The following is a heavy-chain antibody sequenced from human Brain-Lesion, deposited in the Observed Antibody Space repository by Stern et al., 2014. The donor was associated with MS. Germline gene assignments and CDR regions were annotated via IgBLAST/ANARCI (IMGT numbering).Heavy chain of an antibody. V-gene: IGHV4-39*01. CDR3: ARLKRGHFFCDY. CDR2: IFDSGSS. Sequence: QVQLVESGPGLVKPSETLSLTCTVSGDSINTNSHHWGWIRQPPGKGLVWIGSIFDSGSSYYNPSLKSRVTMSVDTPKNQLSLRLSSVTATDTAVYYCARLKRGHFFCDYWGQGTLVTVSS. CDR1: GDSINTNSHH. J-gene: IGHJ4*02. D-gene: IGHD3-16*01.